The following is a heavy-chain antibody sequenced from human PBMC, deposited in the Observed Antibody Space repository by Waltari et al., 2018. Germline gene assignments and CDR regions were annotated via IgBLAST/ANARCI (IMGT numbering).Heavy chain of an antibody. D-gene: IGHD3-10*01. Sequence: QVQLQESGPGLVRPSETLSLTCGVSGFSIRSGDYWGWLRQPPGKGLEWIATLHHSGSTYYSPSLKSRAPISVDTSKNQFSLKMTSVTAADTAVYYCAKRGGTSPFGYWGQGTLVTVSS. CDR1: GFSIRSGDY. V-gene: IGHV4-38-2*01. J-gene: IGHJ4*02. CDR2: LHHSGST. CDR3: AKRGGTSPFGY.